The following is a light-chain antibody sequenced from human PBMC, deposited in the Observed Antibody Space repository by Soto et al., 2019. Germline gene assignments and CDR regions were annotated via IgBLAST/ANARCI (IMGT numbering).Light chain of an antibody. J-gene: IGKJ2*01. Sequence: EILLAQSPATLSLSPGERATLSCKASQDVSIFLAWYQQKPGQAPRLLIHDASNRATGVPARFSGSGSGRDFTLTITSLEPEDFAVYYCQQYNVWEYTFGQGTKLEIK. V-gene: IGKV3-11*02. CDR1: QDVSIF. CDR3: QQYNVWEYT. CDR2: DAS.